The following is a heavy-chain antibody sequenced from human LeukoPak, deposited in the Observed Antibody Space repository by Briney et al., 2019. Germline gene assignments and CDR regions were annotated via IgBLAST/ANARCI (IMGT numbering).Heavy chain of an antibody. Sequence: GGSLRLSCAASGFSFSTYAMHWVRQAPGKGLEWVAVVSHDSRTRFYTDSLKGRFTISRDNSKNTLYLQMNGLRTDDTAVYYCARAIVGTENFDYWGQGTLVTVSS. D-gene: IGHD5-12*01. CDR1: GFSFSTYA. CDR3: ARAIVGTENFDY. CDR2: VSHDSRTR. V-gene: IGHV3-30*10. J-gene: IGHJ4*02.